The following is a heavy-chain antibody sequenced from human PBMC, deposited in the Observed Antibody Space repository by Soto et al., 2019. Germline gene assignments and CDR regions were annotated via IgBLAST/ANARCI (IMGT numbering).Heavy chain of an antibody. CDR2: IYYSGST. CDR1: GGSISSGGYY. CDR3: ASALTVPWRNTAMVPYGYFDY. J-gene: IGHJ4*02. D-gene: IGHD5-18*01. V-gene: IGHV4-31*03. Sequence: SETLSLTCTVSGGSISSGGYYWSWIRQHPGKGLEWIGYIYYSGSTYYNPSLKSRVTISVDTSKNQFFLKLSSVTAADTAVYYCASALTVPWRNTAMVPYGYFDYWGQGTLVTVSS.